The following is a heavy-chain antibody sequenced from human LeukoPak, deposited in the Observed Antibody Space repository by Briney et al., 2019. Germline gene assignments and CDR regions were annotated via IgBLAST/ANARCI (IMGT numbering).Heavy chain of an antibody. V-gene: IGHV6-1*01. D-gene: IGHD1-26*01. CDR3: ARGGPWDLPVGKFDY. CDR2: TYYKSKWYK. J-gene: IGHJ4*02. CDR1: GDSVSSSSAA. Sequence: SQTLSLTCAISGDSVSSSSAAWNWIRQSPSRGLEWLGRTYYKSKWYKDYAGSVNSRITINPDTSKNQFSLQLNSVTPEDTAVYYCARGGPWDLPVGKFDYWGQGTLVTVSS.